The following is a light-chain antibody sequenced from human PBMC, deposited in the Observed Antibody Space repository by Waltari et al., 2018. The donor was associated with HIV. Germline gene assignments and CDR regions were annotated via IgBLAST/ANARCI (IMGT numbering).Light chain of an antibody. CDR1: QSISSK. V-gene: IGKV1-39*01. J-gene: IGKJ3*01. CDR2: SAS. Sequence: DIQMTQSPSSLSASVGDRVTVTCRASQSISSKLNWYQQRPGKAPDLLIYSASTLKSGVPSRFSGSGSGTDFTLTISSLQTEDFVTYYGQQSYSIPLTFGPGTKVEI. CDR3: QQSYSIPLT.